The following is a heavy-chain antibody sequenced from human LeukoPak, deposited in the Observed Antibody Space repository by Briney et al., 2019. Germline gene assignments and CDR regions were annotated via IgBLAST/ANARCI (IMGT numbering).Heavy chain of an antibody. D-gene: IGHD6-6*01. CDR3: ATDQGSSSSNFDY. V-gene: IGHV1-24*01. CDR2: FDPEDGET. Sequence: GAPVKVSCKVSGYTLTELSMHWVRQAPGKGLEWMGGFDPEDGETIYAQKFQGRVTMTEDTSTDTAYMELSSLRSEDTAVYYCATDQGSSSSNFDYWGQGTLVTVSS. J-gene: IGHJ4*02. CDR1: GYTLTELS.